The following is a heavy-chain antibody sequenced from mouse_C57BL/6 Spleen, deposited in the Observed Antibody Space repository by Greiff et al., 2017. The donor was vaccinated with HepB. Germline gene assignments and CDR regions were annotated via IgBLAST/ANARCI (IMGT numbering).Heavy chain of an antibody. Sequence: VQLVESGAELVKPGASVKISCKASGYAFSSYWMNWVKQRPGKGLEWIGQIYPGDGDTNYNGKFKGKATLTADKSSSTAYMQLSSLTSEDSAVYFCARSYYDYRGYAMDYWGQGTSVTVSS. CDR1: GYAFSSYW. V-gene: IGHV1-80*01. D-gene: IGHD2-4*01. CDR3: ARSYYDYRGYAMDY. J-gene: IGHJ4*01. CDR2: IYPGDGDT.